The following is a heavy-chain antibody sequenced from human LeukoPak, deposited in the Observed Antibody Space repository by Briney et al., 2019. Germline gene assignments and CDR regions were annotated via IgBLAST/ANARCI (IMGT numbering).Heavy chain of an antibody. CDR3: ARGGIAAAGTWFDP. CDR2: IKQDGSEK. V-gene: IGHV3-7*03. D-gene: IGHD6-13*01. CDR1: GFTFSSYW. J-gene: IGHJ5*02. Sequence: PGGSLRLSCAASGFTFSSYWMNWVRQAPGKGLEWVANIKQDGSEKYYVDSVKGRFTISRDTAKNSLHLQMNSLRSEDTAVYYCARGGIAAAGTWFDPWGQGTLVTVSS.